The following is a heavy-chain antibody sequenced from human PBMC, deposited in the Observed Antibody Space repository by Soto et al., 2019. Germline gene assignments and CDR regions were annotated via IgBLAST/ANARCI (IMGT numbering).Heavy chain of an antibody. CDR3: ARATGTLRSRNCDY. CDR1: GGSISTVGHY. J-gene: IGHJ4*02. CDR2: IYHTGST. D-gene: IGHD1-1*01. Sequence: QVQLPESGPKLVKPSQTLSLTCSVSGGSISTVGHYWTWIRQPPGKGLEWIGSIYHTGSTYYSKSLRSRLTMSVDTSKSQFSLRLSSVTAADTAVYYCARATGTLRSRNCDYWGQGSLVTVSS. V-gene: IGHV4-31*03.